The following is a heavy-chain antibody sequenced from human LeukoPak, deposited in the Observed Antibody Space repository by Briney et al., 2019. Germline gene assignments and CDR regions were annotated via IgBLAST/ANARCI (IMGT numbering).Heavy chain of an antibody. J-gene: IGHJ4*02. Sequence: SETLSLTCTVSGYSISSGYYWGWSRQPPGKGLEWIGSIYYSGSTNYNPSLKSRVTISVDTSKNQFSLKLSSVTAADTAVYYCAREWMVVLDYWGQGTLVTVSS. CDR3: AREWMVVLDY. V-gene: IGHV4-38-2*02. CDR2: IYYSGST. CDR1: GYSISSGYY. D-gene: IGHD2-15*01.